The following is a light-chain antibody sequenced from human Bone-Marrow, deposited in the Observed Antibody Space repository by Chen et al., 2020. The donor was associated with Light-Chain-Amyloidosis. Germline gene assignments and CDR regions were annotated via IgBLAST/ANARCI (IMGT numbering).Light chain of an antibody. Sequence: QSALTQPASVSGSPGPTITISFTGPSPDVGGYNYVSRYQQHPGQAPKLMIYDVSTRPSGVSSRFAGSKSGSTASLTISGLHAEDEADYYCSSYTASSFYVFGTATTVTVL. CDR2: DVS. CDR1: SPDVGGYNY. J-gene: IGLJ1*01. CDR3: SSYTASSFYV. V-gene: IGLV2-14*03.